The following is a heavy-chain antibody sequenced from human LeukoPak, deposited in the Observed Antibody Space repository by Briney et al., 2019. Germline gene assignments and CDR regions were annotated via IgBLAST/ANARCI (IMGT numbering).Heavy chain of an antibody. J-gene: IGHJ6*02. CDR1: GYTFTDYY. V-gene: IGHV1-2*06. D-gene: IGHD3-3*01. CDR3: ARDELYNGYYSVKYHYNGMDV. CDR2: INAKSGDT. Sequence: ASVKVSCKASGYTFTDYYVHWVRQAPGQGLEWMGRINAKSGDTNAAQRFQGRVTMTRVTSITTAYLELSRLRSDDTAVYYCARDELYNGYYSVKYHYNGMDVWGQGTTVTVSS.